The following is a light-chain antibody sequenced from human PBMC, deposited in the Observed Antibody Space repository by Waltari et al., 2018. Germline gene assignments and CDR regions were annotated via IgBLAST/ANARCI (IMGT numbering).Light chain of an antibody. V-gene: IGKV1-27*01. CDR3: QEFDRSPLT. J-gene: IGKJ4*01. CDR1: HDINNY. CDR2: AAS. Sequence: DIQMTQSPSSLSASVGDRVTITCRASHDINNYLAWYQQKPGKVPVLVIYAASTPSSGVPSRFSGSGFGRDFTLTISSLQPEDVATYYCQEFDRSPLTFGGGTKVEI.